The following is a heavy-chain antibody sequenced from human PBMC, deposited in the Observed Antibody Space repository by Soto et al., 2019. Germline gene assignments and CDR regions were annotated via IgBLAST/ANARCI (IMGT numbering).Heavy chain of an antibody. J-gene: IGHJ6*02. CDR2: INPNSGGT. V-gene: IGHV1-2*04. CDR3: ARDLKRNNPLGYCSSTSCLYYYYGMDV. Sequence: GASVKVSCKASGYTFTGYYMHWVRQAPGQGLEWMGWINPNSGGTNYAQKFQGWVTITRDTSISTAYMELSRLISDDTAVYYCARDLKRNNPLGYCSSTSCLYYYYGMDVWGQGTTVTVSS. D-gene: IGHD2-2*01. CDR1: GYTFTGYY.